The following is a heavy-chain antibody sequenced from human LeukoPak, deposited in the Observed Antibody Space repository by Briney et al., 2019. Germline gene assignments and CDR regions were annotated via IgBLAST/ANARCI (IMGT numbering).Heavy chain of an antibody. D-gene: IGHD2-8*01. CDR1: GFTFSSYW. J-gene: IGHJ6*02. CDR2: ITSKTDGGTT. V-gene: IGHV3-15*01. Sequence: GGSLRLSSAASGFTFSSYWMSLVRQAPGEGLEWVGRITSKTDGGTTDYAAPVKGRFTISRDDSKNTLWLQMNSLKTEDTAVYYCTTFGLYSADCYYGMDFWGQGTTVTVSS. CDR3: TTFGLYSADCYYGMDF.